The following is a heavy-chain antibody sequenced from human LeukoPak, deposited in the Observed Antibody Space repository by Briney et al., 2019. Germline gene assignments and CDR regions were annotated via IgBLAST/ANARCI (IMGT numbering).Heavy chain of an antibody. D-gene: IGHD2-2*01. V-gene: IGHV4-34*01. CDR3: ARGVVPAAHDY. J-gene: IGHJ4*02. Sequence: SETLSLTCAVYGGSFRGYYWSWLRQPPGKGLEWIGEINHSGSTNYNPSLKSRVTISVDTSKNQFSLKLSSVTAADTAVYYCARGVVPAAHDYWGQGTLVTVSS. CDR1: GGSFRGYY. CDR2: INHSGST.